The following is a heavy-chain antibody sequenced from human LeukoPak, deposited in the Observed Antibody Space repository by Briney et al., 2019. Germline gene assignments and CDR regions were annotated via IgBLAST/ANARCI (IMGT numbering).Heavy chain of an antibody. Sequence: GGSLRLSCEASGFTFSTYEMNWVRQAPGKGLEWVAYISARGKTMYYADSVKGRFTTSRDNAKNSLHLQLNSLRVEDTAVYYCARPALAVAPYFDFWGQGTLVIVSA. CDR1: GFTFSTYE. V-gene: IGHV3-48*03. J-gene: IGHJ4*02. CDR2: ISARGKTM. D-gene: IGHD6-19*01. CDR3: ARPALAVAPYFDF.